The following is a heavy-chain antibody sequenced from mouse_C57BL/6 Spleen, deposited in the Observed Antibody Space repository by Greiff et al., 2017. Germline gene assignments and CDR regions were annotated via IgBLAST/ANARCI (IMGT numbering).Heavy chain of an antibody. CDR3: TRSFCYGSSYWYFDV. V-gene: IGHV1-15*01. CDR2: IDPETGGT. Sequence: QVQLQQSGAELVRPGASVTLSCKASGYTFTDYEMHWVKQTPVNGLEWIGAIDPETGGTAYNQKFKGKAILTADKSSSSAYMERRSLTSEDSAVYYCTRSFCYGSSYWYFDVWGTGTTVTVSS. J-gene: IGHJ1*03. D-gene: IGHD1-1*01. CDR1: GYTFTDYE.